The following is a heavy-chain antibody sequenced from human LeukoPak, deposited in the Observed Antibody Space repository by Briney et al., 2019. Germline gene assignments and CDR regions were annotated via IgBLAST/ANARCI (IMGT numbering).Heavy chain of an antibody. CDR3: ARETDYDILTGFDSWFDP. CDR2: IYTSGNT. J-gene: IGHJ5*02. Sequence: SETLSLTCTVSGGSISSYYWSWIRQPAGKGLEWIGRIYTSGNTNYNPSLKSRVTMSLDKSKDQFSLKLSSVTAADTAVYYCARETDYDILTGFDSWFDPWGQGTLVTVSS. D-gene: IGHD3-9*01. CDR1: GGSISSYY. V-gene: IGHV4-4*07.